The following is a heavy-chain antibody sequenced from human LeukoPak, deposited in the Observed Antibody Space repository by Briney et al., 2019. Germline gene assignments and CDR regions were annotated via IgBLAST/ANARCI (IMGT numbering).Heavy chain of an antibody. Sequence: ETLSLTCSVSGGSISSSSYYWGWIRRPPGKGLEWVSMIYAGGSTYYADSVKGRFTISRDNSKNTLYLQMSSLRAEDTAVYYCASGLYGMDVWGQGTTVTVSS. J-gene: IGHJ6*02. V-gene: IGHV3-66*01. CDR3: ASGLYGMDV. CDR1: GGSISSSSYY. D-gene: IGHD2-21*01. CDR2: IYAGGST.